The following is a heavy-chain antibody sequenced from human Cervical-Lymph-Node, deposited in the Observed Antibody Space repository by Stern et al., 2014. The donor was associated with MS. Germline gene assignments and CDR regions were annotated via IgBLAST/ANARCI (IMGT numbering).Heavy chain of an antibody. J-gene: IGHJ4*02. CDR1: GFNFSGSA. Sequence: EVQLVESGGGLVQPGGSLKLSCAASGFNFSGSAIHWVRQASGKGLEWVGRIRGKGNNYATAYEASVRGRFTISRDDSKNMAYLQMNSLKTEDTAVYYCSSLIDYWGQGTLVTVAS. V-gene: IGHV3-73*01. CDR2: IRGKGNNYAT. CDR3: SSLIDY.